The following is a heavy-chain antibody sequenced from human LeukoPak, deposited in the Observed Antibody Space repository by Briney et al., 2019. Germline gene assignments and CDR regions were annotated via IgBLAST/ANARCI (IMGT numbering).Heavy chain of an antibody. CDR2: ISGSGGST. Sequence: GGSLRLSCAVSGITFSNYAMSWVRQAPGKGPEWVAGISGSGGSTNYADSVKGRFTISTDNPKNTLYLQLNNLRAEDTAVYFCAKRAVVIRVILVGFHKEAYYFDSWGQGALVTVSS. V-gene: IGHV3-23*01. CDR3: AKRAVVIRVILVGFHKEAYYFDS. J-gene: IGHJ4*02. CDR1: GITFSNYA. D-gene: IGHD3-22*01.